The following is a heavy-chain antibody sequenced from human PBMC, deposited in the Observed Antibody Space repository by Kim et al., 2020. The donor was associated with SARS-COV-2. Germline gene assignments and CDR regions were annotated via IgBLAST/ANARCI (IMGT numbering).Heavy chain of an antibody. D-gene: IGHD3-16*01. CDR1: GFTFDDYA. CDR3: AKDTVGDYYYYGMDV. V-gene: IGHV3-43*02. Sequence: GGSLRLSCAASGFTFDDYAMHWVRQAPGKGLEWVSLISGDGGSTYYADSVKGRFTISRDNSKNSLYLQMNSLRTEDTALYYCAKDTVGDYYYYGMDVWGQGTTVTVSS. CDR2: ISGDGGST. J-gene: IGHJ6*02.